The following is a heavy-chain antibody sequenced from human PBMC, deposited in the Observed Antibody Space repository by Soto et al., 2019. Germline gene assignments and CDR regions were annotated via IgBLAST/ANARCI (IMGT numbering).Heavy chain of an antibody. J-gene: IGHJ4*02. Sequence: EVQLVQSGAEVRKPGESLKISCQASGYSFDNYWIGWVRQMPGKGLEWMAMIYPGDSTIKYSPSSQGQVTISADRSSSTASLQWSSLKASDTAMYYCARHRGDCSTTDCYYLSVYWGQGTLVTFAS. CDR3: ARHRGDCSTTDCYYLSVY. CDR1: GYSFDNYW. CDR2: IYPGDSTI. D-gene: IGHD2-2*01. V-gene: IGHV5-51*01.